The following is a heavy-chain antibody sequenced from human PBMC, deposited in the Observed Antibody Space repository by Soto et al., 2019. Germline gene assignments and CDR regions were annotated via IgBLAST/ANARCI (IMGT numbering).Heavy chain of an antibody. CDR2: ISWDSGVI. Sequence: EVHLVESGGGLAQPGRSLRLSCVASGFSLDHYAMHWVRQAPGKGLEWGSGISWDSGVIDYADSVRGRFTISRDNAKNYLDLQMTSLRADDTALYYCVKDNVFVYCSGGSCYFDYWGQGSLVTVSS. D-gene: IGHD2-15*01. CDR1: GFSLDHYA. J-gene: IGHJ4*02. CDR3: VKDNVFVYCSGGSCYFDY. V-gene: IGHV3-9*01.